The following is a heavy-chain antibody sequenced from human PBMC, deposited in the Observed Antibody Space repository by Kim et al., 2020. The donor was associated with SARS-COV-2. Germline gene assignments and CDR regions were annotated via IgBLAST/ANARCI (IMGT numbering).Heavy chain of an antibody. Sequence: GGSLRLSCAASGFTFSSYAMHWVRQAPGKGLEWVAFIWYDGSNKYYADSVKGRFTISRDNSKNTLYLQMNSLRAEDTAVYYCAISAVHVTRGWYFPGYYYGMDVWGQGTTVTVSS. D-gene: IGHD6-19*01. CDR2: IWYDGSNK. J-gene: IGHJ6*02. CDR3: AISAVHVTRGWYFPGYYYGMDV. CDR1: GFTFSSYA. V-gene: IGHV3-30*02.